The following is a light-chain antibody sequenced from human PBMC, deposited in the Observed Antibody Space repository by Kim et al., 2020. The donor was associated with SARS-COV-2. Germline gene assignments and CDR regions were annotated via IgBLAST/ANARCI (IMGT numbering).Light chain of an antibody. CDR2: EDI. CDR1: KLEEKF. CDR3: QTWDSSIVV. V-gene: IGLV3-1*01. J-gene: IGLJ3*02. Sequence: SVSPGQAATITCSGDKLEEKFVSLFRQTSGQSPVLVIYEDIKRPSGIPERISGSTSGNTATLTIGGTQAMDEADYYCQTWDSSIVVFGGGTQLTVL.